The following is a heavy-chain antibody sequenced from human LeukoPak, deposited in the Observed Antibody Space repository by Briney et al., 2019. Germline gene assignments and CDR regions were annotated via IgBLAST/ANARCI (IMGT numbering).Heavy chain of an antibody. CDR2: IYYSGST. V-gene: IGHV4-59*01. D-gene: IGHD5-24*01. J-gene: IGHJ4*02. CDR3: ARDPDGYKFFDY. Sequence: SETLSLTCTVSGGSISSYFWSWIRQPPGKGLEWIGDIYYSGSTNYNPSLKSRVTISVDTSKNQFSLKLTSMTAADTAVYYCARDPDGYKFFDYWGRGSPVVVSS. CDR1: GGSISSYF.